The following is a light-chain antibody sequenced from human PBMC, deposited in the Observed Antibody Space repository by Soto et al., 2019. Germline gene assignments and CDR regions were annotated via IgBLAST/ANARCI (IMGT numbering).Light chain of an antibody. CDR1: QSISY. CDR3: QYRST. CDR2: DVS. J-gene: IGKJ5*01. V-gene: IGKV3-11*01. Sequence: EIVLTQSPATLSLSPGERVTLSCRASQSISYLAWYQHKPGQPPRLLIDDVSNRATSIPARFSGSGSATDFTLTISSLEPEDFAVYYCQYRSTFGQGTRLEIK.